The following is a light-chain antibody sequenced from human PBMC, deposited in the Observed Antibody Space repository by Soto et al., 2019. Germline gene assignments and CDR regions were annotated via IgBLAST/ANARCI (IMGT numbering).Light chain of an antibody. Sequence: IRMTQSPSSLSASVGDRVTVTCRASQDIRNDLGWYQQKPGNAPKLLIYAASSLQSGVPLRFSGSGSGTQFTLTIGSLQPEDVATDYCLQNYNYPWTFGQGTKVDIK. CDR2: AAS. CDR1: QDIRND. J-gene: IGKJ1*01. V-gene: IGKV1-6*01. CDR3: LQNYNYPWT.